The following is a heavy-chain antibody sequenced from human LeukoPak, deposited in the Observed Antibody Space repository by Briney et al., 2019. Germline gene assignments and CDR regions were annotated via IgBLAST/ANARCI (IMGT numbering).Heavy chain of an antibody. CDR2: INPSGGST. D-gene: IGHD2-8*01. V-gene: IGHV1-46*01. CDR1: GYTCTICD. Sequence: GASVNVSCTAAGYTCTICDMYWVRKAPGQGLEWMGIINPSGGSTSYAQKFQGRVTMTRDTSTSTVYMELSSLRSVDTAVYYCARGRYYRLFCGRGTMVTVSS. CDR3: ARGRYYRLF. J-gene: IGHJ3*01.